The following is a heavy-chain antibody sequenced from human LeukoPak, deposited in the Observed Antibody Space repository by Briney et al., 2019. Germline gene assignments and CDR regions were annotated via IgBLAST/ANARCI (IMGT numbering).Heavy chain of an antibody. CDR2: IYTGGGR. CDR3: ARGIDY. V-gene: IGHV3-53*01. J-gene: IGHJ4*02. CDR1: GFTFSSYS. Sequence: GGSLRLSCAASGFTFSSYSMNWVRQAPGKELEWVSVIYTGGGRYYADSVRGRFTISRDTSKNMVFLQMNSLRVEDTAVYYCARGIDYWGRGTLVTVSS.